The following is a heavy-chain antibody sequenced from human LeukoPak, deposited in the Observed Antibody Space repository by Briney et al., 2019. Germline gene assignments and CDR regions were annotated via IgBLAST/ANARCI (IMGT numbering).Heavy chain of an antibody. J-gene: IGHJ4*02. V-gene: IGHV4-4*07. CDR3: ARLSTVTTSFDY. Sequence: SETLSLTCTVSGGSISSYYWSWIRQPAGEGLEWIGRIYTSGTTHYNPSLKSRVTMSVDTSKNQFFLKLSSVTAADTAVYYCARLSTVTTSFDYWGQGTLVTVSS. CDR2: IYTSGTT. CDR1: GGSISSYY. D-gene: IGHD4-17*01.